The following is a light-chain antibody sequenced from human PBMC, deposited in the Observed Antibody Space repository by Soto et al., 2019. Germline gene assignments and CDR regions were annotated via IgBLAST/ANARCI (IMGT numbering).Light chain of an antibody. CDR2: HAS. CDR1: QSISSSS. CDR3: QQRTNWPI. V-gene: IGKV3D-20*02. Sequence: ENVLTQSPGTLSLSPGERATLSCRASQSISSSSLAWYQQEPGRAPRLLIYHASSRATGIPDRFSGSGSGTDFTLTISSLEPEDFAVYYCQQRTNWPIFGQGTRLEIK. J-gene: IGKJ5*01.